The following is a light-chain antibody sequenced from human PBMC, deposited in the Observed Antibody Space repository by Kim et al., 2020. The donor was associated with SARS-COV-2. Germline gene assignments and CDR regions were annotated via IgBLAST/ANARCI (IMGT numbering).Light chain of an antibody. V-gene: IGLV6-57*03. CDR3: QSYDSTSHV. Sequence: GSAVTISCTRSSGGIGSNYVQWYQQRPGSAPTTVIYESNQRPSGVPDRFSGSIDTSSNSASLTNSGLKTEDEADYYCQSYDSTSHVFGGGTQLTVL. J-gene: IGLJ3*02. CDR2: ESN. CDR1: SGGIGSNY.